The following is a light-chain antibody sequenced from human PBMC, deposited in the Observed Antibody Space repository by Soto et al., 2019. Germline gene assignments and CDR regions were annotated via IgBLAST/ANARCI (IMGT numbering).Light chain of an antibody. CDR1: QSVSNNY. J-gene: IGKJ1*01. Sequence: GLTQSPGTLSLSPGERATLSCRASQSVSNNYLAWYQQKPGQAPRLLIHDASNRATGIPVRFSGSGAGTDFTLTISRLEPEDFAVYYCQQYGSSPGTFGQGTKVDIK. V-gene: IGKV3-20*01. CDR3: QQYGSSPGT. CDR2: DAS.